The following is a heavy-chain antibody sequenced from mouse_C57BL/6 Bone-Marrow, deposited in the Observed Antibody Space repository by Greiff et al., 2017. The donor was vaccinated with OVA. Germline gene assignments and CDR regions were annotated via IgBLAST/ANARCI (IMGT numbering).Heavy chain of an antibody. CDR1: GYTFTSYG. CDR2: IDPADSYT. D-gene: IGHD2-5*01. V-gene: IGHV1-69*01. CDR3: ARGSNYSYYFDC. J-gene: IGHJ2*01. Sequence: VKLQQSGAELVMPGASVKLSCKASGYTFTSYGMHWVQQRPGQGLEWIGAIDPADSYTYYNQKFKGKSILTVDKSSSTDYMQLRSLTSEDSAVYCYARGSNYSYYFDCWGQGTTLTVSS.